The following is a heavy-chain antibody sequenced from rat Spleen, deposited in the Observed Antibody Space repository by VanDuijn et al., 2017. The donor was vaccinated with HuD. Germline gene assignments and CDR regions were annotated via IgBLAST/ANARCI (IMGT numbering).Heavy chain of an antibody. Sequence: EVQLVESGGGLVQPGRSLKLSCAASGFTFSNYYMAWVRQAPTKGLEWVASISPSGGSTYYRDSVKGRFTISRDNAKSTLYLQMNSLRSEDTATYYCTRDGGTRYVMDAWGQGASVTVSS. J-gene: IGHJ4*01. CDR1: GFTFSNYY. D-gene: IGHD4-3*01. CDR3: TRDGGTRYVMDA. CDR2: ISPSGGST. V-gene: IGHV5-27*01.